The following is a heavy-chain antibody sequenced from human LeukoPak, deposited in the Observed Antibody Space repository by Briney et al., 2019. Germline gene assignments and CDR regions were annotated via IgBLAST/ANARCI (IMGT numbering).Heavy chain of an antibody. CDR3: ARGGIRWNRYYHYYYMDV. Sequence: GGSLRLSCAPSGFTFSHYWMSWVRQAPGKGLEWVANIKEDGSEKYYVDSVKGRFTISRDNAKNSLSLQVNSLRAEDTAVYYCARGGIRWNRYYHYYYMDVWGKGTTVTVSS. CDR2: IKEDGSEK. CDR1: GFTFSHYW. V-gene: IGHV3-7*01. J-gene: IGHJ6*03. D-gene: IGHD4-23*01.